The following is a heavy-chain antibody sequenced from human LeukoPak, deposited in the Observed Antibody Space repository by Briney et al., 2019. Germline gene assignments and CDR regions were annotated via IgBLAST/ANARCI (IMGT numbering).Heavy chain of an antibody. V-gene: IGHV3-23*01. CDR1: GFTFSSYA. D-gene: IGHD6-19*01. J-gene: IGHJ4*02. CDR2: ISGSGGST. CDR3: ASWPVGWYGEDS. Sequence: GGSLRLFCAASGFTFSSYAMSWVRQAPGKGLEWVSAISGSGGSTYYADSVKGRFTISRDNSKNTLYLQMNSLRAEDTAVYYCASWPVGWYGEDSWGQGTLVTVSS.